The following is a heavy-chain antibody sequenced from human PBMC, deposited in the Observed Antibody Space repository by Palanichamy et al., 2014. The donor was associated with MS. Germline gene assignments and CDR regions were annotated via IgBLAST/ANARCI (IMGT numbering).Heavy chain of an antibody. Sequence: EVVLLQSGAEVTKPGESLKISCKGSGYTFTNYWIGWVRQMPGKGPEWMGIIYPDDSDARYSLSFQGQVTFSVDKSISTAFLQWNSLKASDTAMYCCTRFGPAAHSKMDLWGQGTLVTVSS. V-gene: IGHV5-51*01. CDR2: IYPDDSDA. D-gene: IGHD2-2*01. CDR1: GYTFTNYW. CDR3: TRFGPAAHSKMDL. J-gene: IGHJ5*02.